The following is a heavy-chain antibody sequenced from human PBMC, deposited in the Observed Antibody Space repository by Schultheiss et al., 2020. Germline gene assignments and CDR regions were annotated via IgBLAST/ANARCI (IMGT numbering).Heavy chain of an antibody. J-gene: IGHJ6*04. CDR3: ARDQRRYFDWLFSYGMDV. D-gene: IGHD3-9*01. Sequence: GGSLRLSCAASGFTFSSYAMHWVRQAPGKGLEWVAVISYDGSNKYYADSVKGRFTISRDNSKNTLYLQMNSLRAEDTAVYYCARDQRRYFDWLFSYGMDVWGKGTTVTVSS. V-gene: IGHV3-30*04. CDR1: GFTFSSYA. CDR2: ISYDGSNK.